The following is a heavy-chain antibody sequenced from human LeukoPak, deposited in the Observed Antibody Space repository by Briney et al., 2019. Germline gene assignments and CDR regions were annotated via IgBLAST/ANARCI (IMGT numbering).Heavy chain of an antibody. J-gene: IGHJ4*02. V-gene: IGHV3-11*04. Sequence: KPGGSLRLSCAASGFAFSNAWMSWVRQAPGKGLEWVSYISSSGSTIYYSDSVKGRFTISRDNAKNSLYLQINSLRAEDTAVYYCARGGLYYFDYWGQGTLVTVSS. CDR3: ARGGLYYFDY. CDR1: GFAFSNAW. CDR2: ISSSGSTI.